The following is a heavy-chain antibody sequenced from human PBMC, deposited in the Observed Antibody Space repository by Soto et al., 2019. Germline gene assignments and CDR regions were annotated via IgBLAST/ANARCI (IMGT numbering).Heavy chain of an antibody. CDR2: IYWDDDK. D-gene: IGHD2-15*01. J-gene: IGHJ4*02. CDR1: GFSLSTSGVG. Sequence: QITLKESGPTLVKPTQTLTLTCTFSGFSLSTSGVGVGSIRQPPGKALEWLALIYWDDDKRYSPSLKSRVTITKDTSKNQVVLTMTNMGPVDTPTYSCAHSEGGSGGSCYSLAGDFDYWGQGTLFTVSS. CDR3: AHSEGGSGGSCYSLAGDFDY. V-gene: IGHV2-5*02.